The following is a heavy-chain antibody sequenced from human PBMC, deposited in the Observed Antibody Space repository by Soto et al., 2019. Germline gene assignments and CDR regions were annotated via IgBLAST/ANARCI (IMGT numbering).Heavy chain of an antibody. CDR3: AVPRLDY. V-gene: IGHV4-34*08. CDR1: GGKIIDYD. CDR2: INHSGST. J-gene: IGHJ4*02. D-gene: IGHD2-2*01. Sequence: AVDGGKIIDYDWSWIRQPPGKGLEWIGEINHSGSTNYNPSLKSRVTISVDTSKNQFSLKLSSVTAADTAVYYCAVPRLDYWGQGTLVTVSS.